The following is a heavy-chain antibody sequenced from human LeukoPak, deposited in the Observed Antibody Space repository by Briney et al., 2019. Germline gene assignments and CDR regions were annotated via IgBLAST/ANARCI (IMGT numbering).Heavy chain of an antibody. Sequence: GGSLRLSCAASGFIVNNNYMSWVRQAPGKGLEWVSVIYTGGTTYYTDSVKGRFTISRDNSKNTLYLQMNSLRAEDTAVYYCAGDAYGKHYFDYWGQGTLVTVSS. CDR1: GFIVNNNY. V-gene: IGHV3-53*01. CDR2: IYTGGTT. D-gene: IGHD2-21*01. CDR3: AGDAYGKHYFDY. J-gene: IGHJ4*02.